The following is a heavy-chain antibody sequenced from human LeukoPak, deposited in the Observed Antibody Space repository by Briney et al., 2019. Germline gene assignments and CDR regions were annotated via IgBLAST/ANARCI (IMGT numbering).Heavy chain of an antibody. CDR3: AKDGHYSGSTESPFDY. Sequence: PGRSLRLSCAASGFTFSSYGMHWVRQAPGKGLEWVAVISYDGSNKYYADSVKGRFTISRDNSKNTLYLQMNSLRAEDTAVYYCAKDGHYSGSTESPFDYWGQGTLVTVSS. D-gene: IGHD1-26*01. CDR1: GFTFSSYG. V-gene: IGHV3-30*18. J-gene: IGHJ4*02. CDR2: ISYDGSNK.